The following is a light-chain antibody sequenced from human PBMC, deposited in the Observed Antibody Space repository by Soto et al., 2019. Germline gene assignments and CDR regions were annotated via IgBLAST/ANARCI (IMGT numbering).Light chain of an antibody. CDR3: QQCNNWPPIT. CDR1: QSVSKC. Sequence: EIVLSPSPGTLSSTPGERATLSCRASQSVSKCLAWYQQKPGQTPRLLIYDVSSRAPGIPARFSGSGSGTDFTLTISSLEPEDFAVYYCQQCNNWPPITCGQGTRLEIK. J-gene: IGKJ5*01. CDR2: DVS. V-gene: IGKV3-11*01.